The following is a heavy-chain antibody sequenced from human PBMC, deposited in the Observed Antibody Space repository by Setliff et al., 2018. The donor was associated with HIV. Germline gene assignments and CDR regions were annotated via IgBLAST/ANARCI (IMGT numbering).Heavy chain of an antibody. CDR3: ARGGDILVVSAAPDY. D-gene: IGHD2-2*01. J-gene: IGHJ4*02. Sequence: GASVKVSCKASGYTFTTYYIHWVRQAPGQGLEWMGIINPSGGSTSYAQKFQGRVTMTRDTSTSTVYVELSSRRSEDTAVYYCARGGDILVVSAAPDYWGQGPLVPSPQ. CDR2: INPSGGST. V-gene: IGHV1-46*01. CDR1: GYTFTTYY.